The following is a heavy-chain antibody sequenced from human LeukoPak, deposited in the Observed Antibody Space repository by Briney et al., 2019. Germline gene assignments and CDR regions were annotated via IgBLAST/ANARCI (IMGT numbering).Heavy chain of an antibody. CDR3: ARGREDFSD. J-gene: IGHJ4*02. CDR2: FYYSGST. CDR1: GASISSYY. Sequence: PSETLSLTCTVSGASISSYYWSWIRQPPGKELEWIGYFYYSGSTDYNPSLKSRVTISVDTSKNRFSLKLSSVTAADTAVYYCARGREDFSDWGQGTLVTVSS. D-gene: IGHD3-3*01. V-gene: IGHV4-59*01.